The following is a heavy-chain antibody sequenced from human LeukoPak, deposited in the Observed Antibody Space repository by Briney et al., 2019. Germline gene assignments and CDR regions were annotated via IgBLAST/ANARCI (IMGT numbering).Heavy chain of an antibody. J-gene: IGHJ4*02. CDR3: ARMGPDILIGYYPNFDY. Sequence: ASVKVSCKASGYTFTSYDINWVRQANGQGLEWMGWMNPNSGNTGYAQKFQGRVTITRNTSISTAYMELSSLRSEDTAVYYCARMGPDILIGYYPNFDYWGQGTLVTVSS. D-gene: IGHD3-9*01. V-gene: IGHV1-8*03. CDR1: GYTFTSYD. CDR2: MNPNSGNT.